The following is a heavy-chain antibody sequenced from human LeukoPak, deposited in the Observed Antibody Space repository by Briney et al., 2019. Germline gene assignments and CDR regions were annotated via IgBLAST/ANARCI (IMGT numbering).Heavy chain of an antibody. Sequence: GGSLRLSCAASGFTFSSYAMHWVRQAPGKGLEWVAVISYDGSNKYYADSVKGRFTISRDNSKNTLYLQMNSLRAEDTAVYYCASQYYDILTGYYSPFDYWGQGTLVTVSS. J-gene: IGHJ4*02. D-gene: IGHD3-9*01. CDR1: GFTFSSYA. V-gene: IGHV3-30*04. CDR3: ASQYYDILTGYYSPFDY. CDR2: ISYDGSNK.